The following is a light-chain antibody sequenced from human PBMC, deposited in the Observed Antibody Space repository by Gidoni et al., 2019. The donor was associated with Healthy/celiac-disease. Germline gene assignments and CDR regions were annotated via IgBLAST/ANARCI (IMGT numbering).Light chain of an antibody. CDR2: KVS. CDR1: QRLVNSDGNTY. V-gene: IGKV2-30*01. J-gene: IGKJ2*03. CDR3: MQGAHWPPR. Sequence: DLVMTQSPLSLPVTLGQPASISCRSSQRLVNSDGNTYLNWFQQRPGQSPRRLIYKVSNRDSWVPDRFSGSGSGTDSTLKISRVEAEDVGVSYCMQGAHWPPRFGQGTKLEIK.